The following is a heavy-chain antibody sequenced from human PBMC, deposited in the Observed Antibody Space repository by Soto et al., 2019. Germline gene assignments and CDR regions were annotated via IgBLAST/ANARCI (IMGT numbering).Heavy chain of an antibody. CDR2: VSIGGST. V-gene: IGHV3-23*01. J-gene: IGHJ4*02. CDR1: GFTFSSYA. D-gene: IGHD2-15*01. CDR3: AKRRGAGGHFDY. Sequence: LRLSCAASGFTFSSYAMGWVRQGPGKGLEWVAVVSIGGSTHYADSVRGRFTISRDNSKNTLSLQMNSLTAEDTAVYLCAKRRGAGGHFDYWGQGALVTVSS.